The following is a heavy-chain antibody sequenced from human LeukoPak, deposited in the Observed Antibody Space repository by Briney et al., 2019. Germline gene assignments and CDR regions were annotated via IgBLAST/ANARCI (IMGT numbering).Heavy chain of an antibody. J-gene: IGHJ4*02. Sequence: ASVKVSCKASGYTFTNYGFTWVRQAPGQGLEWMGWISAYNGNTNYAQKFQGRVNVTTGPPTRTAYMELRSLRSDDTAVYYCARASQGGCSGGSCYPAWWGQGTLVTVSS. CDR1: GYTFTNYG. CDR3: ARASQGGCSGGSCYPAW. CDR2: ISAYNGNT. V-gene: IGHV1-18*01. D-gene: IGHD2-15*01.